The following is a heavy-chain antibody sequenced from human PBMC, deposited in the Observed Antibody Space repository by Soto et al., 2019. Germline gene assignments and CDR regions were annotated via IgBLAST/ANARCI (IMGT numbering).Heavy chain of an antibody. CDR1: GGSISSGGYY. Sequence: PSETLSLTCTVSGGSISSGGYYWSWIRQHPGKGLEWIGYIYYSGSTYYNPSLKSRVTISVDTSKNQFSLKLSSVTAADTAVYYCARGPLITMVRGAYFDYWGQGTLVTVSS. CDR3: ARGPLITMVRGAYFDY. V-gene: IGHV4-31*03. D-gene: IGHD3-10*01. CDR2: IYYSGST. J-gene: IGHJ4*02.